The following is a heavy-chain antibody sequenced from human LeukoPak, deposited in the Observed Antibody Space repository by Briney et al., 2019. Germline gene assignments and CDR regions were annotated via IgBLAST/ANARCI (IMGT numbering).Heavy chain of an antibody. CDR3: ARGRGYDFGFDY. J-gene: IGHJ4*02. V-gene: IGHV4-39*01. D-gene: IGHD4-17*01. CDR2: IYYSGST. Sequence: SETLSLTCNVSGGSISGGGYYWGWIRQPPGKGLEWIGSIYYSGSTYYNPSLKSRVTISVDTSKNQFSLKLSSVTAADAAVYYCARGRGYDFGFDYWGQGTLVTVSS. CDR1: GGSISGGGYY.